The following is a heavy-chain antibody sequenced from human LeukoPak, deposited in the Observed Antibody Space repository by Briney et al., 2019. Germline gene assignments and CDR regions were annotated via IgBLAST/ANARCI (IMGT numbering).Heavy chain of an antibody. V-gene: IGHV3-74*01. CDR3: ASRDNWNQGDY. CDR2: INSDGSTT. CDR1: GFTFSSYW. J-gene: IGHJ4*02. Sequence: GGSLRLSCAASGFTFSSYWMHWVRQAPGKGLVWVSRINSDGSTTTYADSVKGRFTISRDNAKNTLYLQMNSLRAEDTAVYYCASRDNWNQGDYWGQGTLVTVSS. D-gene: IGHD1-20*01.